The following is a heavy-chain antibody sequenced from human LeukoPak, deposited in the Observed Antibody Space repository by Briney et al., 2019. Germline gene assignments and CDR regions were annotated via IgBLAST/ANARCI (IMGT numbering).Heavy chain of an antibody. Sequence: PSETLSLTCSVSGGSISSYYWSWIRQPPGRGLEWIGYIYYSGRTSYNPSLKSRVTISVDTSKNQFSLRLSSVTAADTSVYYCARGQKYRSGYTVTELGSGYSDYWGQGPLVTVSS. CDR2: IYYSGRT. J-gene: IGHJ4*02. V-gene: IGHV4-59*01. CDR3: ARGQKYRSGYTVTELGSGYSDY. CDR1: GGSISSYY. D-gene: IGHD5-18*01.